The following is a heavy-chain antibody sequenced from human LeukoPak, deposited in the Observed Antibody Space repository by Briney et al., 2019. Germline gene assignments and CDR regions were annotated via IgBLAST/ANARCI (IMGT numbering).Heavy chain of an antibody. V-gene: IGHV5-51*01. CDR2: IYPGDSDT. Sequence: GESLKISCKGSGYSFTSYWIGWVRQMPGKGLEWMGIIYPGDSDTRYSPSFQGQVTISADKSISTAYLQWSSLKASDTAMYYCARHHYCSGGSCYSGGFDYWGQGTLVTVSS. CDR3: ARHHYCSGGSCYSGGFDY. CDR1: GYSFTSYW. D-gene: IGHD2-15*01. J-gene: IGHJ4*02.